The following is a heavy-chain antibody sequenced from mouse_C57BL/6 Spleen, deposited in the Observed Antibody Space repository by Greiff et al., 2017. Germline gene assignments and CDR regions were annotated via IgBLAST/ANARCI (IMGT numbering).Heavy chain of an antibody. CDR3: ARPTGSETYFDY. CDR2: ISSGSSTI. J-gene: IGHJ2*01. Sequence: EVKLMESGGGLVKPGGSLKLSCAASGFTFSDYGMHWVRQAPEKGLEWVAYISSGSSTIYYADTVKGRFTISRDNAKNTLFLQMTSLRSEDTAMYYCARPTGSETYFDYWGQGTTRTVSS. V-gene: IGHV5-17*01. CDR1: GFTFSDYG.